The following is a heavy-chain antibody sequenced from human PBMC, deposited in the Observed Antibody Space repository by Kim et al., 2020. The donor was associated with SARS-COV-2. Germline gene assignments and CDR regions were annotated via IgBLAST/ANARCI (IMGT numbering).Heavy chain of an antibody. Sequence: GGSVRLSCATSGFTVTDYWMHWVRQAPGKGLVWVSRIRSGGTGISYADSVKGRFTISRDNVNNTLYLQMNNLRAEDTALYYCTSDTVLYGLDVWGQGTPVTVSS. V-gene: IGHV3-74*01. CDR1: GFTVTDYW. CDR3: TSDTVLYGLDV. CDR2: IRSGGTGI. D-gene: IGHD4-4*01. J-gene: IGHJ6*02.